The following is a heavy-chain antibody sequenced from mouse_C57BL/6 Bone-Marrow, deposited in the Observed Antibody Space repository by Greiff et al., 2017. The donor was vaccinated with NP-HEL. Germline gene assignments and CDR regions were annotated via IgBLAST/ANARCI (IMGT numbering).Heavy chain of an antibody. CDR1: GYAFSSSW. J-gene: IGHJ3*01. Sequence: VQLQQSGPELVKPGASVKISCKASGYAFSSSWMNWVKQRPGKGLEWIGRIYPGDGDTNYNGKFKGKATLTADKSSSTAYMQLSSLTSEDSAVYFCARSGVLAWFAYWGQGTLVTVSA. V-gene: IGHV1-82*01. CDR2: IYPGDGDT. CDR3: ARSGVLAWFAY. D-gene: IGHD2-14*01.